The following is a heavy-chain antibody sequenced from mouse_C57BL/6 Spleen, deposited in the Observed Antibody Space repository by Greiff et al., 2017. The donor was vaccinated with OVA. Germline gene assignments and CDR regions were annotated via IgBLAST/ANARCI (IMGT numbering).Heavy chain of an antibody. CDR3: ARRGYGYNRFAY. D-gene: IGHD2-2*01. J-gene: IGHJ3*01. CDR2: INPNNGGT. Sequence: EVKLQQSGPELVKPGASVKISCKASGYTFTDYYMNWVKQSHGKSLEWIGDINPNNGGTSYNQKFKGKATLTVDKSSSTAYMELRSLTSEDSAVYYCARRGYGYNRFAYWGQGTLVTVSA. V-gene: IGHV1-26*01. CDR1: GYTFTDYY.